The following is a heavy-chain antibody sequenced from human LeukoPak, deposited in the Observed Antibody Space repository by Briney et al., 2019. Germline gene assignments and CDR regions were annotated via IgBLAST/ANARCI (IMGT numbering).Heavy chain of an antibody. Sequence: PSETLSLTCTVSGGSISSYYWSWIRQPAGKGLEWIGRIYGSGSTNYNPSLKSRVTMSVDTSKNQFSLKLSSVTAADTAMYYCARSPGYDFWSGYHDYWGQGTLVTVSS. J-gene: IGHJ4*02. V-gene: IGHV4-4*07. CDR2: IYGSGST. CDR3: ARSPGYDFWSGYHDY. CDR1: GGSISSYY. D-gene: IGHD3-3*01.